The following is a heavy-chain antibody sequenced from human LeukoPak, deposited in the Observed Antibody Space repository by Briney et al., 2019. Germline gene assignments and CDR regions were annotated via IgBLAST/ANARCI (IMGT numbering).Heavy chain of an antibody. CDR1: GGSISSGGYY. V-gene: IGHV4-31*03. J-gene: IGHJ5*02. D-gene: IGHD6-13*01. CDR3: ARGNSSSWYANWFDP. Sequence: PSQTLSLTCTVSGGSISSGGYYWSWIRQHPGKGLEWIGYIYYSGSTYYNPSLKSRVTISVDTSKNQFSLKLSSVTAADTAVYYCARGNSSSWYANWFDPWGQGTLVTVSS. CDR2: IYYSGST.